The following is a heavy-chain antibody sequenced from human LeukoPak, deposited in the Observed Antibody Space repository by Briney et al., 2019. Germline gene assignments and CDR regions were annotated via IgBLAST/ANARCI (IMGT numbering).Heavy chain of an antibody. CDR3: AKGGYYYGSGRSYYFDY. J-gene: IGHJ4*02. D-gene: IGHD3-10*01. V-gene: IGHV3-23*01. CDR2: ISGSGGST. Sequence: GGSLRLSCAASGFTFSSYAMIWVRQAPGKGLEWVSAISGSGGSTYYADSVKGRFTISRDNSKNTLYLQMNSLRAEDTAVYYCAKGGYYYGSGRSYYFDYWGQGTLVTVSS. CDR1: GFTFSSYA.